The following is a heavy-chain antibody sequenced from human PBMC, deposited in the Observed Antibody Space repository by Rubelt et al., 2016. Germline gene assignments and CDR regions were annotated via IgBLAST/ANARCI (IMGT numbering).Heavy chain of an antibody. J-gene: IGHJ4*01. Sequence: WINAGNGNTKYSQKFQDRVTITSDTSASTAYMELRSLRSEDTAVYYCAREFDRSSGRALDYWGHGTLVTVSS. V-gene: IGHV1-3*01. CDR3: AREFDRSSGRALDY. D-gene: IGHD6-19*01. CDR2: INAGNGNT.